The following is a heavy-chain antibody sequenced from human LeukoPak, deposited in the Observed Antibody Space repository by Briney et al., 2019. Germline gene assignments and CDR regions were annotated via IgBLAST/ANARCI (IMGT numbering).Heavy chain of an antibody. Sequence: SETLSLTCAVYGGSFSGYYWSWIRQPPGKGLEWIGEINHSGSTNYNPSLKSRVTMSVDTSKNQFSLKLSSVTAADTAVYYCARLGSSSWYRGSYYFDYWGQGTLVTVSS. J-gene: IGHJ4*02. CDR1: GGSFSGYY. V-gene: IGHV4-34*01. CDR2: INHSGST. CDR3: ARLGSSSWYRGSYYFDY. D-gene: IGHD6-13*01.